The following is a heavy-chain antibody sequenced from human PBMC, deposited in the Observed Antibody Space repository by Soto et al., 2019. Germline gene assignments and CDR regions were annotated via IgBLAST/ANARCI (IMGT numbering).Heavy chain of an antibody. CDR2: ISAYNGNT. J-gene: IGHJ6*01. Sequence: ASVEVACRGSCSPFTRPGIIWLRQALGQGHEWLGWISAYNGNTNYAQKLQGRVTMTTDTSTSTAYMELRSLRSDDTAVYSCGTPKAYYG. CDR1: CSPFTRPG. CDR3: GTPKAYYG. V-gene: IGHV1-18*04.